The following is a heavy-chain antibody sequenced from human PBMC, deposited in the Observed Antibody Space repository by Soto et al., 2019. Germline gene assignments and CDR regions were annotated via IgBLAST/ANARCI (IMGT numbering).Heavy chain of an antibody. Sequence: QLLQSGGGLVQPGGSLTLSCAASGFTVGTTDMSWVRQAPGEGLEWVSTIDGSGGITYYADSVKGRFTISRANSRNTVYLQMHSLRCDYTALYYCLKNSGWFNTLGQGALVPVSS. J-gene: IGHJ5*02. D-gene: IGHD3-10*01. V-gene: IGHV3-23*01. CDR3: LKNSGWFNT. CDR2: IDGSGGIT. CDR1: GFTVGTTD.